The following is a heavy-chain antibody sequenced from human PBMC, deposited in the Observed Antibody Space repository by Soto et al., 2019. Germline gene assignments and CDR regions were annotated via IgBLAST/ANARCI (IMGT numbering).Heavy chain of an antibody. Sequence: PGGCLRLSCAASGFTFSRFELHWVRQAPGKGLDWISYIRSSGSTAYYASSVEGRFTISRDNANNSVYLQMDSLRAEDTALYYCTRAAWFPYLSFYWGQGALVTVSP. CDR2: IRSSGSTA. V-gene: IGHV3-48*03. CDR1: GFTFSRFE. J-gene: IGHJ4*02. CDR3: TRAAWFPYLSFY. D-gene: IGHD3-10*01.